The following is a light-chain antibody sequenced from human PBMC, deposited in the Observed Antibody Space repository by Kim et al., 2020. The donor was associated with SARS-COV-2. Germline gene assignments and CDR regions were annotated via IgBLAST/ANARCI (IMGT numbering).Light chain of an antibody. Sequence: EIVLTQSPATLSLSPGERATLSCRASQSVSSNLAWYQQKPGQAPRLLIYGASTRATGIPARFSGSGSGTEFTLTISSLQSEDFAVYYCQQHSNWPPRTFGEGTKVEIK. V-gene: IGKV3-15*01. CDR3: QQHSNWPPRT. CDR1: QSVSSN. CDR2: GAS. J-gene: IGKJ4*02.